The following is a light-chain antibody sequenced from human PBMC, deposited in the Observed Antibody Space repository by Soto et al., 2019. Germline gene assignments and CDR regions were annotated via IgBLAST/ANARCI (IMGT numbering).Light chain of an antibody. J-gene: IGKJ4*01. V-gene: IGKV3-11*01. Sequence: IVFTQSPGTLSLSPGERATLSCRASQSIGDYLAWYQHKPAQAPRLLIYDASKRATGIPARFNGSGSGTDFTLTISTLEPEDFAVYYCQQRSSWLTFGGGTKVDI. CDR3: QQRSSWLT. CDR2: DAS. CDR1: QSIGDY.